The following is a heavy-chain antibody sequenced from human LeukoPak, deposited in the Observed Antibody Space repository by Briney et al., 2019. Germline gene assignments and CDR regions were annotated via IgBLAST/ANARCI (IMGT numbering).Heavy chain of an antibody. CDR3: ASVGLDGDYVMDDY. CDR2: IYYSGST. Sequence: SQTLSLTCTVSGGSISSGDYYWSWIRQPPGKGLEWIGYIYYSGSTYYNPSLKSRVTISVDTSKNQFSLKLSSVTAADTAVYYCASVGLDGDYVMDDYWGQGTLVTVSS. V-gene: IGHV4-30-4*01. D-gene: IGHD4-17*01. CDR1: GGSISSGDYY. J-gene: IGHJ4*02.